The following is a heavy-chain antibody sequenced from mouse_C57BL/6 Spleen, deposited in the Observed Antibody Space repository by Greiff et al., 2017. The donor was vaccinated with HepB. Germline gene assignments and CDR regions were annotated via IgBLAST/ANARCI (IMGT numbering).Heavy chain of an antibody. CDR1: GYTFTDYN. Sequence: VQLQQSGPELVKPGASVKMSCKASGYTFTDYNMHWVKQSHGKSLEWIGYINPNNGGTSYNQKFKGKATLTVNKSSSTAYMELRSLTSEDSAVYYWARRTAEATGFAYWGQGTLVTVSA. CDR2: INPNNGGT. J-gene: IGHJ3*01. D-gene: IGHD3-2*02. V-gene: IGHV1-22*01. CDR3: ARRTAEATGFAY.